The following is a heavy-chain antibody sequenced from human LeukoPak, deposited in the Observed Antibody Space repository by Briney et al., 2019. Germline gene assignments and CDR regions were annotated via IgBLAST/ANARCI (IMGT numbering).Heavy chain of an antibody. CDR3: AKDHGSGSYYNDFYGMDV. D-gene: IGHD3-10*01. CDR1: GFTFSSYA. Sequence: GRSLRLSCAASGFTFSSYAMHWVRQAPGKGLEWVAVISYDGSNKYYADSVKGRFTISRDNSKNTLYLQMNSLRAEDTAVYYCAKDHGSGSYYNDFYGMDVWGQGTTVTVSS. J-gene: IGHJ6*02. CDR2: ISYDGSNK. V-gene: IGHV3-30-3*01.